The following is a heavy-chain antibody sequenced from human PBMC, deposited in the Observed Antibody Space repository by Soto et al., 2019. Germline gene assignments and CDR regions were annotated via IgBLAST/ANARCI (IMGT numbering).Heavy chain of an antibody. J-gene: IGHJ5*02. CDR2: IYYSGST. Sequence: SETLSLTCTVSGGSISSYYWGWIRQPPGKGLEWIGYIYYSGSTNYNPSLKSRVTISVDTSKNQFSLKLSSVTAADTAVYYCARDVGVTIFGVVKENWFDPWGQGTLVTVSS. CDR3: ARDVGVTIFGVVKENWFDP. V-gene: IGHV4-59*01. CDR1: GGSISSYY. D-gene: IGHD3-3*01.